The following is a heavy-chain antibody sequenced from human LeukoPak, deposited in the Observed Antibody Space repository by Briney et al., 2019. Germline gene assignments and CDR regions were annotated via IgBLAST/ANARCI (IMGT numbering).Heavy chain of an antibody. CDR1: GDSLSINRAA. D-gene: IGHD7-27*01. Sequence: SRTLSLTCALSGDSLSINRAAWGWVRQSPARGLEWLGRTYYRSGLYNDYALSVESPITINPYTSQNQVSLQLTSVTPEDTAVYSCSRELAWGPSDYWGQGTLVTVSS. V-gene: IGHV6-1*01. CDR3: SRELAWGPSDY. CDR2: TYYRSGLYN. J-gene: IGHJ4*02.